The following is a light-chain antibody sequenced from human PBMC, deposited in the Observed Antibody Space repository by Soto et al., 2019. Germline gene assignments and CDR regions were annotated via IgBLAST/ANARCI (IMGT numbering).Light chain of an antibody. Sequence: DIQMTQSPSTLSASGGERVFITCRAIQNINKWLAWYQQKPGKAPKFLIYDASTLETGVPSRFSGSGSGTAFTLTISSLQPDDFATFYCQKYDTFPRTFGQGTKVDIK. V-gene: IGKV1-5*01. CDR2: DAS. CDR1: QNINKW. CDR3: QKYDTFPRT. J-gene: IGKJ1*01.